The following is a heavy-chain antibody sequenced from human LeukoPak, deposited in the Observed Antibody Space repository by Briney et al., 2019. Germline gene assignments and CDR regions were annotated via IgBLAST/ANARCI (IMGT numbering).Heavy chain of an antibody. CDR2: SSTSGDT. Sequence: SETLSLTCTVSGGSISSYYWSWVRQPPGKGLEWIAYSSTSGDTVYNPSLKSRFTISIDTSKNQFSLKLASVTAADTAVYYCARHASGGTYPLDVWGKGTTVTVSS. D-gene: IGHD1-26*01. CDR3: ARHASGGTYPLDV. J-gene: IGHJ6*01. V-gene: IGHV4-4*09. CDR1: GGSISSYY.